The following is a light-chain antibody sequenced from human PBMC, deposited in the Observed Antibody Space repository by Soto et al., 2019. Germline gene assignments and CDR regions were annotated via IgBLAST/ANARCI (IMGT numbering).Light chain of an antibody. CDR1: QSVSSSY. CDR2: GAS. J-gene: IGKJ2*01. Sequence: EIVLTQSPGTLSLSPGERATLSCRASQSVSSSYVAWYQQKPGQSPRLLIYGASSRATGIPERFSGSVSATDFTLTISRLEPEDFAVYYCQQYGRSPLSTFGQGNKLEIK. V-gene: IGKV3-20*01. CDR3: QQYGRSPLST.